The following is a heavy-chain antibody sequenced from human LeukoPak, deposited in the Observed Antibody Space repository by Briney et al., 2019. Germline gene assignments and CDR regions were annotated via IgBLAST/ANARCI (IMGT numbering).Heavy chain of an antibody. V-gene: IGHV3-66*01. D-gene: IGHD3-10*02. CDR3: ARAYYVVN. Sequence: PGGSLRLSCAASGFTFSSYAMSWVRQAPGKGLEWVSIIYSGGSTYYADSVKGRFTISRDNSKNTLYLQMNSLRAEDTAVYYCARAYYVVNWGQGTLVTVSS. CDR1: GFTFSSYA. CDR2: IYSGGST. J-gene: IGHJ4*02.